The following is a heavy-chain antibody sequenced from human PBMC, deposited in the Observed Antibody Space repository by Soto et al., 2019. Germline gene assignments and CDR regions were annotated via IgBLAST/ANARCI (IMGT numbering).Heavy chain of an antibody. CDR1: GFTFSSYA. J-gene: IGHJ5*02. D-gene: IGHD3-10*01. CDR3: AKDYENYYGSGFLNWFDP. CDR2: ISGSGGST. Sequence: GGSLRLSCAASGFTFSSYAMSWVRQAPGKGLEWVSAISGSGGSTYYADSVKGRFTISRDNSKNTLYLQMNSLRAEDTAVYYCAKDYENYYGSGFLNWFDPWGQGTLVTVSS. V-gene: IGHV3-23*01.